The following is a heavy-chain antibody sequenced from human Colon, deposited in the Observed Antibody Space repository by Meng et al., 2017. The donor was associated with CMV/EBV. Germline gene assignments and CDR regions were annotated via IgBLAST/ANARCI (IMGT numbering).Heavy chain of an antibody. D-gene: IGHD1-26*01. J-gene: IGHJ4*02. Sequence: GSLRLSCAASGFTFSSYSMNWVRQAPGKGLEWVSSITSSSSYIYYADSVKGRFTISRDNAKNSLYLQMNSLRAEDTAVYYCARDPGVGATSWGQGTLVTVSS. CDR1: GFTFSSYS. V-gene: IGHV3-21*01. CDR2: ITSSSSYI. CDR3: ARDPGVGATS.